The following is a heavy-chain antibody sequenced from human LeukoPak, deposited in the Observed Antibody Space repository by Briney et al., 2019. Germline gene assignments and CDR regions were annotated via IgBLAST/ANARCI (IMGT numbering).Heavy chain of an antibody. D-gene: IGHD3-10*01. CDR1: GYTFTGYY. J-gene: IGHJ4*02. Sequence: GASVKVSCKASGYTFTGYYMYWVRQAPGQGLEWMGWINPNSGGTSYAQKFQGRVTMTRDTSVSTAYMELSRLRSDDTAAYYCARETYYYGSGSSQVFDYWGQGTLVTVSS. CDR2: INPNSGGT. CDR3: ARETYYYGSGSSQVFDY. V-gene: IGHV1-2*02.